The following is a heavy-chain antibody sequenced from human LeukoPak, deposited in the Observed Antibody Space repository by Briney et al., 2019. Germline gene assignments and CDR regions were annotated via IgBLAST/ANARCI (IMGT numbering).Heavy chain of an antibody. CDR1: GFTFSSYG. D-gene: IGHD1-26*01. J-gene: IGHJ4*02. V-gene: IGHV3-30*02. CDR3: AKGADFGSYYDY. CDR2: IRYDGSNK. Sequence: GGSLRLSCAASGFTFSSYGMHWVRQAPGKGLEWVAFIRYDGSNKYYADSVKGRFTISRDNSKNTLYLQMNSLRAEDTAVYYCAKGADFGSYYDYWGQGTLVTVSS.